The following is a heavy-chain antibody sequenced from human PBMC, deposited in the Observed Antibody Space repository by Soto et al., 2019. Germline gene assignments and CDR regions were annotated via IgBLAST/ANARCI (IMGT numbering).Heavy chain of an antibody. CDR3: VGGCSSTSCYDAFDI. D-gene: IGHD2-2*01. CDR2: IKQDGSEK. CDR1: GFTFSSYW. V-gene: IGHV3-7*01. J-gene: IGHJ3*02. Sequence: GGSLRLSCAASGFTFSSYWMSWVRQAPGKGLEWVANIKQDGSEKYYVDSVKGRFTISRDNAKNSLYLQMNSLRAEDTAVYYCVGGCSSTSCYDAFDIWGQGTMVTVSS.